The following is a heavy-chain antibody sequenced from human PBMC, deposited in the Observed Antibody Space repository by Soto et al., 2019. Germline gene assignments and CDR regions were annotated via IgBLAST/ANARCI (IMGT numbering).Heavy chain of an antibody. CDR1: GYTFTTYY. CDR2: INPNNGGT. V-gene: IGHV1-2*02. J-gene: IGHJ4*02. Sequence: ASVKVSCKASGYTFTTYYIHWVRQAPGQGLEWVGWINPNNGGTNSAQKFQGRVNMTRDTSTNTAYMELSSLRSDDTAIYYCTNYAFNGTSKPGAFEHWGQGTPVTVSS. CDR3: TNYAFNGTSKPGAFEH. D-gene: IGHD3-3*01.